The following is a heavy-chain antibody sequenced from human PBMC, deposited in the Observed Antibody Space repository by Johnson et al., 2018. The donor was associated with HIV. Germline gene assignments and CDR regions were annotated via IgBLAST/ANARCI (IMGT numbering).Heavy chain of an antibody. CDR2: ISGSGGST. Sequence: EVQLVESGGGLVQPGGSLRLSCAASGFTFSSYAMSWVRQAPGKGLEWVSAISGSGGSTYYADSVKGRFTISRDNSKNTLYLQMNSLRAEDTAVYYCTTDLPYCSGHDCYNAFDLWGQGTTVIVSS. CDR3: TTDLPYCSGHDCYNAFDL. J-gene: IGHJ3*01. CDR1: GFTFSSYA. D-gene: IGHD2-15*01. V-gene: IGHV3-23*04.